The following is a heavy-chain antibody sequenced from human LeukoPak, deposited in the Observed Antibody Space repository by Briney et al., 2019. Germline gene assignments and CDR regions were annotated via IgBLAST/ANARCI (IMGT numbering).Heavy chain of an antibody. Sequence: GESLKISYKGSGYSFTSYWINWVRQMPGKGLEWMGRFDPSDSYTKYSPSFQGHVTFSVDTSISTAYLQWSSLTASDTAMYYCAKGGLDPWGQGTLVTVSS. CDR3: AKGGLDP. V-gene: IGHV5-10-1*01. D-gene: IGHD3-16*01. J-gene: IGHJ5*02. CDR1: GYSFTSYW. CDR2: FDPSDSYT.